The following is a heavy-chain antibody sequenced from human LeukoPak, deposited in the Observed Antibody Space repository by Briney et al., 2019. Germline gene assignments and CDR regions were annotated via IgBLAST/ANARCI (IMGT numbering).Heavy chain of an antibody. CDR1: GFTFSSYW. V-gene: IGHV3-74*01. D-gene: IGHD2-21*01. J-gene: IGHJ6*02. CDR2: INSDGRSI. CDR3: ARDGIVVGKDGMDV. Sequence: PGGSLRLSCAASGFTFSSYWMHWVRHAPGKGLVWVSRINSDGRSISYADSVKGRFTISRDNAKNTLYLQMNSLRAEDTAVYYCARDGIVVGKDGMDVWGQGTTVTVSS.